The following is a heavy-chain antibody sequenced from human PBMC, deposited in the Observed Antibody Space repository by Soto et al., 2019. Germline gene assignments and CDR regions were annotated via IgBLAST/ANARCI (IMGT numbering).Heavy chain of an antibody. D-gene: IGHD3-10*01. V-gene: IGHV3-13*01. CDR1: GFTFSSYD. CDR3: ARALYGSGKFSSMGGPAFDI. Sequence: GGSLRLSCAASGFTFSSYDMHWVRQATGKGLEWVSAIGTAGDTYYPGSVKGRFTISRENAKNSLYLQMNSRRAEDTAVYYCARALYGSGKFSSMGGPAFDIWGQGTMVTVSS. J-gene: IGHJ3*02. CDR2: IGTAGDT.